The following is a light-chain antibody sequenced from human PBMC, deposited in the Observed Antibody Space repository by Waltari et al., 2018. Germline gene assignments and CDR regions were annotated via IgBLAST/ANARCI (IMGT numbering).Light chain of an antibody. V-gene: IGKV4-1*01. CDR2: WAS. J-gene: IGKJ2*01. CDR1: QRVLYSSNNKNN. CDR3: QQYYSTPYT. Sequence: DIVMTQSPDSLAVSLGERATINCKSSQRVLYSSNNKNNLAWYQQKPGQPTKLLIYWASTRESGVPDLVSGSGSATDSTLAISSLQAEDVAVYYCQQYYSTPYTFGQGTKLGIK.